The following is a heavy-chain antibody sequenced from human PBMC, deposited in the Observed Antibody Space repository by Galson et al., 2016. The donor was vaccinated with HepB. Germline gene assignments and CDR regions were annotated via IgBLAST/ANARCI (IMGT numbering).Heavy chain of an antibody. V-gene: IGHV3-11*04. D-gene: IGHD5-12*01. CDR3: VSGYNSGG. CDR1: GFGLSAYH. CDR2: ISGSGSVI. Sequence: SLRLSCAASGFGLSAYHMSWVRQAPGKGLQWISYISGSGSVIYYADSVRGRFTISRDNAKNSLFLEMISLRVEDTAIYYCVSGYNSGGWGQGTAVTVSS. J-gene: IGHJ4*02.